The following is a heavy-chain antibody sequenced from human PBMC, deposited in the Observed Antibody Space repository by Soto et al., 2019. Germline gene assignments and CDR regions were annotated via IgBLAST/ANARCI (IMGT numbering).Heavy chain of an antibody. CDR2: IGSGGAST. D-gene: IGHD3-16*01. J-gene: IGHJ4*02. V-gene: IGHV3-23*01. CDR1: GFAFSTYS. CDR3: AKGGGLDY. Sequence: EVQLLESGGGLVQPGGSLRLSCAASGFAFSTYSMSWVRQAPGKGLEWVSLIGSGGASTYYADSVKGRFTISRDNSRNTLYLQMISLRAEDTAIYFCAKGGGLDYWGQGVLVTVSS.